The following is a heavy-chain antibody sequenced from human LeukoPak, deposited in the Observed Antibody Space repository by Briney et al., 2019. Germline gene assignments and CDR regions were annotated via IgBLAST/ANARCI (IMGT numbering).Heavy chain of an antibody. CDR3: ARDHYGSGSYSTNWFDP. V-gene: IGHV4-4*07. D-gene: IGHD3-10*01. Sequence: KPSETLSLTCTVSGGSISSYYWSWIRQPAGKGLEWIGRIYTSGSTNYNPSLKSRVTMSVDTSKNQFSLKLSSVTAADTAVYYCARDHYGSGSYSTNWFDPWGQGTLVTVSS. CDR1: GGSISSYY. CDR2: IYTSGST. J-gene: IGHJ5*02.